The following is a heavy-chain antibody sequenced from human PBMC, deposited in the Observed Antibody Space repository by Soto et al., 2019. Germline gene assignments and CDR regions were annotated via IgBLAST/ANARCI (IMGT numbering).Heavy chain of an antibody. Sequence: SETLSLTCTVSGSSITSSSYYWGWIRQPPGKGLEWIGSIYYSGSTYYNPSLKSRVTISVDTSKNQFSLKLSSVTAADTAVYYCARLGYSYGQNYYYYGMDVWGQGTTVT. V-gene: IGHV4-39*01. J-gene: IGHJ6*02. CDR3: ARLGYSYGQNYYYYGMDV. CDR2: IYYSGST. D-gene: IGHD5-18*01. CDR1: GSSITSSSYY.